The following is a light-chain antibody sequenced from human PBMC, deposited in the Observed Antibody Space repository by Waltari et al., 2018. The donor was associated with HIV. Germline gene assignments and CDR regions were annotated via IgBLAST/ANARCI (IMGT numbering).Light chain of an antibody. Sequence: EIVMTKSPATLSVSPGESATLSCRASQSVSSNLAWYQQKPGQAPRLLIYGASTRATGIPARFSGSGSGTEFTLTISSLQSEDFAVYYCQQYNNWPPFTFGPGTKVDIE. CDR3: QQYNNWPPFT. V-gene: IGKV3-15*01. CDR1: QSVSSN. CDR2: GAS. J-gene: IGKJ3*01.